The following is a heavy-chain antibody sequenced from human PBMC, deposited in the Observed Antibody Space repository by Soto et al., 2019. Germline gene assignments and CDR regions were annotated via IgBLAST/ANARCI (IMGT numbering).Heavy chain of an antibody. D-gene: IGHD3-22*01. Sequence: GESLKISCDGSGYSFTSYWIGWVRQMPGKGLEWMGIIYPDDSDTRYSPSFQGQVTISADKSITTAYLQWSSLKAEDTAVYYCARESRPAYDSSGYYHFDIWGQGTMVTVSS. CDR1: GYSFTSYW. CDR3: ARESRPAYDSSGYYHFDI. V-gene: IGHV5-51*01. J-gene: IGHJ3*02. CDR2: IYPDDSDT.